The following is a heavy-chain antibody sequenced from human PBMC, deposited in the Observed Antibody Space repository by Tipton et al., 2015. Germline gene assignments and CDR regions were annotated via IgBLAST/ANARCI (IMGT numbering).Heavy chain of an antibody. Sequence: TLSLTCTVSGGSISSHSYYWGWIRQPPGKGLEWIGSIYYSGSTYYNPSFKSRVTISVDTSKNLFFLKLNSVTAADTAVYYCARDDMALDSWGQGTLVTVSS. V-gene: IGHV4-39*02. J-gene: IGHJ4*02. CDR3: ARDDMALDS. CDR1: GGSISSHSYY. D-gene: IGHD3-9*01. CDR2: IYYSGST.